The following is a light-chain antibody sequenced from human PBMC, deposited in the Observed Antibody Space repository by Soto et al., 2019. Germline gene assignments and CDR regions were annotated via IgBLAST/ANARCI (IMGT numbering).Light chain of an antibody. Sequence: EIVMTQSPATLSVSPGERATLSCRASQSVSSDLAWYQQKPGKAPRLLIYGASTRATGITARFSGSGSGKKFILTFSSLQSEDFAVYYCQQYNNWPRTFGQGTKV. V-gene: IGKV3-15*01. J-gene: IGKJ1*01. CDR2: GAS. CDR1: QSVSSD. CDR3: QQYNNWPRT.